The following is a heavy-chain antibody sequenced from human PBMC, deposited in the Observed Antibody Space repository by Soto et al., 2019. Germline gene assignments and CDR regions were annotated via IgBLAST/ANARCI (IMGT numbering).Heavy chain of an antibody. J-gene: IGHJ4*02. CDR1: GGSFSGYY. Sequence: SETLSLTCAVYGGSFSGYYWSWIRQPPGKGLEWIGEINHSGSTNYNPSLKSRVTISVDTSKNQFSLKLSSVTAADTAVYYCARYPYSSSPDYWGQGTLVTVS. CDR3: ARYPYSSSPDY. D-gene: IGHD6-6*01. V-gene: IGHV4-34*01. CDR2: INHSGST.